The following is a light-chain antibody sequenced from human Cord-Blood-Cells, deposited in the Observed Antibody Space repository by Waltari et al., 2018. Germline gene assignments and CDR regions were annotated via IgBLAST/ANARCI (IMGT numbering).Light chain of an antibody. CDR1: HGISSW. J-gene: IGKJ2*03. CDR3: QQCNSYPHC. Sequence: QMAHSTSSFPAPVATRSILTCRASHGISSWLAWYQQKPENAPKSLIYAASRLQSGVPSSFSGSGSGTDFTLTISSLQPEDFATYYSQQCNSYPHCFGQGTKLEIK. V-gene: IGKV1D-16*01. CDR2: AAS.